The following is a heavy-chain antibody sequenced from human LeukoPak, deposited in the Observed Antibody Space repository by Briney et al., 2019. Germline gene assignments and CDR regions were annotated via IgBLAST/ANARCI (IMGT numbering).Heavy chain of an antibody. J-gene: IGHJ4*02. CDR3: ARLSTYCRGGRCLLRYFYH. V-gene: IGHV4-59*08. CDR1: GGSICSVY. D-gene: IGHD2-15*01. Sequence: PSETLSLTCTVSGGSICSVYWSGIRQPPGKGLEWIGYIYDSGSTNYNPSLKSRATISVDTSKNQFSLKLSSVTAADTAVYYCARLSTYCRGGRCLLRYFYHWGQGTLVSVSS. CDR2: IYDSGST.